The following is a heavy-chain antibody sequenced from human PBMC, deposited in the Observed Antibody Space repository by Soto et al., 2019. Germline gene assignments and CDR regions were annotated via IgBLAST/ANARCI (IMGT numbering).Heavy chain of an antibody. CDR1: GGTFSSYA. V-gene: IGHV1-69*13. CDR3: ARGRRGYSGYDPSDYYYYYYGMDV. CDR2: IIPIFGTA. J-gene: IGHJ6*02. D-gene: IGHD5-12*01. Sequence: SVKVSCKASGGTFSSYAISWVRQAPGQGLEWMGGIIPIFGTANYAQKFQGRVTITADESTSTAYMELSSLRSEDTAVYYCARGRRGYSGYDPSDYYYYYYGMDVWGQGTTVTVSS.